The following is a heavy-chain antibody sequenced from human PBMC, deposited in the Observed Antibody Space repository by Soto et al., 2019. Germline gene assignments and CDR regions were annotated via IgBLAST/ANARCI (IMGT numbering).Heavy chain of an antibody. Sequence: GESLKISCKGSGYSFTSYWIGWVRQMPGKGLEWMGTIYPGDSDTRYSPSFQGQVTISADKSISTAYLQWSSLKASDTAMYYCARHISEWQQLGGRFDPWGQGTLVTVSS. CDR1: GYSFTSYW. CDR3: ARHISEWQQLGGRFDP. V-gene: IGHV5-51*01. D-gene: IGHD6-13*01. CDR2: IYPGDSDT. J-gene: IGHJ5*02.